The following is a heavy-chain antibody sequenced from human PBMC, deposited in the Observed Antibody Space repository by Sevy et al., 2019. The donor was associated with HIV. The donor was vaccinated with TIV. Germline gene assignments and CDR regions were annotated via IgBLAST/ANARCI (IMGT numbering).Heavy chain of an antibody. J-gene: IGHJ4*02. Sequence: GGSLRLSCAASGFTFSDYYMHWVRQAPGKGLEWVAVISYDGRNYKYNVDSVKGRFTISRDNSKNTLFLQMNSLRAEDSAIYYCARDRGEILHSAFDYWGQGTLVTVSS. CDR1: GFTFSDYY. CDR3: ARDRGEILHSAFDY. D-gene: IGHD3-16*01. V-gene: IGHV3-30*14. CDR2: ISYDGRNYK.